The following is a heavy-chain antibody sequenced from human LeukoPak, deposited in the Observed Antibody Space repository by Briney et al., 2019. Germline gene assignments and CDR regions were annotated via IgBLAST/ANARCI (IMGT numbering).Heavy chain of an antibody. CDR1: GGSFSGYY. Sequence: PSETLSLTCAVYGGSFSGYYWSWIRQPPGKGLEWIGEINQSGSTNYNPSLKSRVTISVDTSKNQFSLKLSSVAAADTAVYYCSRGAVRYDFWSGYYPRLFDPWGQGTLVTVSS. V-gene: IGHV4-34*01. CDR3: SRGAVRYDFWSGYYPRLFDP. J-gene: IGHJ5*02. CDR2: INQSGST. D-gene: IGHD3-3*01.